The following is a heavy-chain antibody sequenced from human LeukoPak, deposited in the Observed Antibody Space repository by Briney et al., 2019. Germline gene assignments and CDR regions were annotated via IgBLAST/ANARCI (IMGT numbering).Heavy chain of an antibody. CDR1: GFTFSGSA. Sequence: PGGSLRLSCAASGFTFSGSAMHWVRQASGKGLEWVGRIRSKANSYATAYAASVKGRFTISRDDSKNTAYLQMNSLKTEDTAVYYCTSGYYYGSGSYYIWGQGTLVTVSS. J-gene: IGHJ4*02. CDR2: IRSKANSYAT. D-gene: IGHD3-10*01. V-gene: IGHV3-73*01. CDR3: TSGYYYGSGSYYI.